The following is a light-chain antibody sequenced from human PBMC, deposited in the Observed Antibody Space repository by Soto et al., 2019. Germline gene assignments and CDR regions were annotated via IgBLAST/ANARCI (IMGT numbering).Light chain of an antibody. J-gene: IGLJ1*01. Sequence: QSGLTQPAAVSGSPGQSITISCTGTSSDVGGYNYVSWYQQHPGKAPKLMIYDVSNRLSGVSNRFSGSKSGNTASLTISGLQAEDEADYYCSSYTSSSTYVFGPGTKVTVL. CDR2: DVS. CDR3: SSYTSSSTYV. V-gene: IGLV2-14*01. CDR1: SSDVGGYNY.